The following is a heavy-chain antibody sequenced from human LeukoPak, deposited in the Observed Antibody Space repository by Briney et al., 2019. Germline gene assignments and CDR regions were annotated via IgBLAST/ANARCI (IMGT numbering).Heavy chain of an antibody. CDR3: ATTNLRFLEWLPPDY. V-gene: IGHV1-24*01. J-gene: IGHJ4*02. D-gene: IGHD3-3*01. CDR1: GYTLTELS. CDR2: FDPEDGET. Sequence: ASVKVSCKVSGYTLTELSMHWVRQAPGKGLEWVGGFDPEDGETIYAQKFQGRVTMTEDTSTDTAYMELSSLRSEDTAVYYCATTNLRFLEWLPPDYWGQGILVTVSS.